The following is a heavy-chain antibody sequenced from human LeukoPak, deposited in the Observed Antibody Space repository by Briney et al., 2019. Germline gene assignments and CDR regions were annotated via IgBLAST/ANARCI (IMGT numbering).Heavy chain of an antibody. V-gene: IGHV3-30*18. CDR3: AKTKGRFDTAMGLFDY. J-gene: IGHJ4*02. Sequence: GGSLRLSCAASGFTFSSYGMHWVRQAPGKGLEWVAVISYDGSNKYYADSVKGRFTISRDNSKNTLYLQMNSLRAEDTAVYYCAKTKGRFDTAMGLFDYWGQGTLVTVSS. CDR2: ISYDGSNK. D-gene: IGHD5-18*01. CDR1: GFTFSSYG.